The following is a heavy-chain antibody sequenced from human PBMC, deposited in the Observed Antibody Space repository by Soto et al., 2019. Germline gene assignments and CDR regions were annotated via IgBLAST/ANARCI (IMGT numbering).Heavy chain of an antibody. CDR2: ILHDGDNK. J-gene: IGHJ4*02. D-gene: IGHD3-10*01. Sequence: QVQLVESGGGVVQPGRSLRLSCAASGFTFSNYIMHWVRQAPGKGLEWVVDILHDGDNKYYADSVKGRFTISRDNSKNTLYLQMNSLRTEDTAIYYCARDDEDGSYCDLGYWGQGTLVTVSS. CDR1: GFTFSNYI. V-gene: IGHV3-30-3*01. CDR3: ARDDEDGSYCDLGY.